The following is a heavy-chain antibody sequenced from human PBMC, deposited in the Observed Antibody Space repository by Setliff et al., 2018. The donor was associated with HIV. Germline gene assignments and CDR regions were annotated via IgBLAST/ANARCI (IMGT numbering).Heavy chain of an antibody. Sequence: KPGGSLRLSCAASGFTFSDAWMSWVRQAPGKGLEWVGRIKSKTDGGTTEYAAPVKGRFTISRDDSKNTLFLQMNSLKTEDTAVYYCTPDLYSVGEVDWGQGTLVTVSS. D-gene: IGHD3-10*01. CDR1: GFTFSDAW. V-gene: IGHV3-15*01. J-gene: IGHJ4*02. CDR2: IKSKTDGGTT. CDR3: TPDLYSVGEVD.